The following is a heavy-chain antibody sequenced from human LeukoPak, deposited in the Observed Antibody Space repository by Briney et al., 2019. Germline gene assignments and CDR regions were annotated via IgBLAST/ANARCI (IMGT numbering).Heavy chain of an antibody. CDR1: GFTFSDYA. CDR2: ISSGGSYI. J-gene: IGHJ4*02. CDR3: ARGPALYCTSSSCLDGVD. Sequence: GGSLRLSCAASGFTFSDYAMNWVRQAPGKGLEWVSSISSGGSYISYADSVKGRFAVSRDNAKDSLFLQMRSLRDEDTAVYYCARGPALYCTSSSCLDGVDWGQGTLVSVSS. V-gene: IGHV3-21*01. D-gene: IGHD2-2*01.